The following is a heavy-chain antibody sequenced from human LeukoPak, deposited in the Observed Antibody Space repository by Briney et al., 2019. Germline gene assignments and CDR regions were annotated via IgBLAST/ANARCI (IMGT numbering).Heavy chain of an antibody. V-gene: IGHV4-31*03. CDR3: ARAYSYYYHSSGFYAPKYFQH. CDR1: GGSISSGVYY. D-gene: IGHD3-22*01. CDR2: IYYSGSP. Sequence: SETLSLTCTVSGGSISSGVYYWSWIRQHPRKGLEWIGYIYYSGSPYYNPSPKRRLTRSVDTSNDQFSLQLTSVTAADTAVYYCARAYSYYYHSSGFYAPKYFQHWGQGTLVTVSS. J-gene: IGHJ1*01.